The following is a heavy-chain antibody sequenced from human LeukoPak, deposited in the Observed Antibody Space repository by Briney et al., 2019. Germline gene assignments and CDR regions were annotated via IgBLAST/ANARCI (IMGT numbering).Heavy chain of an antibody. CDR2: IKQDGSEK. D-gene: IGHD1-26*01. Sequence: PGGSLRLSCAASGFTFSSYWMSWVRQAPGKGLEWVANIKQDGSEKYYVDSVKGRFTISRDNAKNSLYLQMNSLRAEDTAVYYCARTGSGSYYGPFDYWGQGTLVTVSS. CDR1: GFTFSSYW. J-gene: IGHJ4*02. V-gene: IGHV3-7*03. CDR3: ARTGSGSYYGPFDY.